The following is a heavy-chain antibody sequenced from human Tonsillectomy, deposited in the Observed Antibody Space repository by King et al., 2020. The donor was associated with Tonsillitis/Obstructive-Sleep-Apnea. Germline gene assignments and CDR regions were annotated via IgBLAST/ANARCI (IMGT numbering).Heavy chain of an antibody. J-gene: IGHJ3*02. CDR2: ISWNSGSR. CDR1: GFTFDDYA. Sequence: VQLVESGGGLVQPGRSLRLSCVASGFTFDDYAMYWVQQAPGKGLEWVSGISWNSGSRVYADSVKGRFTISRDNAKNSLYLQMNSLRAEDTALYYCAKDLIIAESGTPGDGFDIWGQGTMVTVSS. CDR3: AKDLIIAESGTPGDGFDI. V-gene: IGHV3-9*01. D-gene: IGHD6-13*01.